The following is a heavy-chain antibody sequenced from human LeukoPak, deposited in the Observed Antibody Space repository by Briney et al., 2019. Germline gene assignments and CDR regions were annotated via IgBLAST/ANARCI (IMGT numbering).Heavy chain of an antibody. V-gene: IGHV3-23*01. CDR2: ISAGGDST. Sequence: AGGSLRLSCAASGFTFSIFAMSWVRQAPGKGLEWVSAISAGGDSTYYADSVKGRFTISRDNSENTLYLQMSSLRADDTAVYYCAKTYAFDIWGQGTMVTVSS. J-gene: IGHJ3*02. CDR3: AKTYAFDI. CDR1: GFTFSIFA.